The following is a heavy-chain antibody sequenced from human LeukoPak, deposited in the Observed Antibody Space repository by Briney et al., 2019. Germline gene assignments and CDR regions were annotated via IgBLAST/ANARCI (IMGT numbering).Heavy chain of an antibody. Sequence: GGSLRLSCAASGFTFSSYGMSWVRQAPGKGLEWVSAISGSGGSTYYADSVKGRFTISRDNSKNTLYLQMNSPRAEDTAVYYCAKPNGVYDSSGYYTGFDYWGQGTLVTVSS. CDR3: AKPNGVYDSSGYYTGFDY. J-gene: IGHJ4*02. CDR1: GFTFSSYG. D-gene: IGHD3-22*01. V-gene: IGHV3-23*01. CDR2: ISGSGGST.